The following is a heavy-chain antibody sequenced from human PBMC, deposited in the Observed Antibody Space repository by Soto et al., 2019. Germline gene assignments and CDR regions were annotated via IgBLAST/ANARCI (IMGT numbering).Heavy chain of an antibody. CDR2: IKQDGSEK. J-gene: IGHJ1*01. CDR3: AKFVVLIATGYFQH. CDR1: GFTFSSYW. V-gene: IGHV3-7*01. D-gene: IGHD2-21*01. Sequence: EVQLVESGGGLVQPGGSLRFSCAASGFTFSSYWMSWVRQAPGNGLEWVANIKQDGSEKYYVDSVKGRFTIPRDNAKNSLYLQMNGLRAEDTAVYYCAKFVVLIATGYFQHWGQGTLVTVSS.